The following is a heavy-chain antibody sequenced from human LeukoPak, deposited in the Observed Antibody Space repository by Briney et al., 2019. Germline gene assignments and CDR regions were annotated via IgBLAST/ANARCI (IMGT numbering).Heavy chain of an antibody. V-gene: IGHV1-8*01. CDR3: ARDSGDCGGDCYSTAPSIDY. D-gene: IGHD2-21*02. CDR2: MNPNSGNT. Sequence: ASVKVSCKASGYTFTSYDINWVRQATGQGLEWMGWMNPNSGNTGYAQKFQGRVTMTRNTSISTAYMELSSLRSEDTAVYYCARDSGDCGGDCYSTAPSIDYWGQGTLVTVSS. J-gene: IGHJ4*02. CDR1: GYTFTSYD.